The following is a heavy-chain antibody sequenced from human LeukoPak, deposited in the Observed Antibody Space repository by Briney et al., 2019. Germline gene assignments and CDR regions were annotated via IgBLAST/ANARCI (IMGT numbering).Heavy chain of an antibody. Sequence: GGSLRLSCAASGFTFSSYGMHWVRQAPGKGLEWVAVISYDGSNKYYADSVKGRFTISRDNSKNTLYLQMNSLRAEDTAVYYCAKDGGIQWLVPTGVGYLTYYFDYWGQGTLVTVSS. CDR2: ISYDGSNK. CDR3: AKDGGIQWLVPTGVGYLTYYFDY. V-gene: IGHV3-30*18. CDR1: GFTFSSYG. D-gene: IGHD6-19*01. J-gene: IGHJ4*02.